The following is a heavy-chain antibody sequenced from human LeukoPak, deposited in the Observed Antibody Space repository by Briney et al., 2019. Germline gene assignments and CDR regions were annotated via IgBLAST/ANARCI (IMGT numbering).Heavy chain of an antibody. CDR3: ARVSDSSGYYPIDY. Sequence: GGSLRLSCAASGFTFSSYSMNWVRQAPGKGLEWVSSISSSSSYIYYADSVKGRFTISRDNAKNSLYLQMNSLRAEDTALYYCARVSDSSGYYPIDYWGQGTLVTVSS. J-gene: IGHJ4*02. V-gene: IGHV3-21*04. D-gene: IGHD3-22*01. CDR1: GFTFSSYS. CDR2: ISSSSSYI.